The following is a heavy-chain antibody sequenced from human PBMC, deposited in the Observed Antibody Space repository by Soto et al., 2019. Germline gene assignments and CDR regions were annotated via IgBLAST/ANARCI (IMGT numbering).Heavy chain of an antibody. Sequence: SETLSLTCTVAGGSISSGGYYRSWIRQHPGKGLEWIGYIYYSGSTYYNPSRKSRVTISVDTSKNQFSLKLSSVTAADTAVYYCARGEVVRGGIITSGMAVRGHGTTVTVSS. D-gene: IGHD3-10*01. J-gene: IGHJ6*02. CDR2: IYYSGST. CDR1: GGSISSGGYY. V-gene: IGHV4-31*03. CDR3: ARGEVVRGGIITSGMAV.